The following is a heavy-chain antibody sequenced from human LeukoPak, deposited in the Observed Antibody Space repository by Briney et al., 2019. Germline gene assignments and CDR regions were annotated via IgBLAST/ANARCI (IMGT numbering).Heavy chain of an antibody. CDR1: GGSISSGTYY. CDR3: ARNASDSGTSYFDY. Sequence: SETLPLTCTVSGGSISSGTYYWGWVRQPPGKGLEWIGSIYYGGSTSYNPSLKSRVTISVDTSKNQFSLKLDSVTAADTAVYYCARNASDSGTSYFDYWGQGTLVTVSS. D-gene: IGHD1-26*01. J-gene: IGHJ4*02. V-gene: IGHV4-39*01. CDR2: IYYGGST.